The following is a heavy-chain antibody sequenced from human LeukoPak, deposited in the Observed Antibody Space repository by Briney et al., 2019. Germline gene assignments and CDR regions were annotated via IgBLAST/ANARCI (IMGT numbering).Heavy chain of an antibody. CDR3: ARGYYYDGTGYGR. Sequence: PSQTLSLTCTVSGGSISSGGYYWSWIRQHPGKGLEWIGYIYYSGSTYYNPSLKSRVTISVDTSKNQFSLKLSSVTAADTAVYYCARGYYYDGTGYGRWGQGTLVTVSS. V-gene: IGHV4-31*03. J-gene: IGHJ4*02. CDR1: GGSISSGGYY. D-gene: IGHD3-22*01. CDR2: IYYSGST.